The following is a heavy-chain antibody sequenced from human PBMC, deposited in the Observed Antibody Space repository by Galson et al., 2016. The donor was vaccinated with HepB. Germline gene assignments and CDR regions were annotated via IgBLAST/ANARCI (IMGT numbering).Heavy chain of an antibody. V-gene: IGHV3-53*04. CDR3: ASQWFGGISYYFDY. Sequence: SLRLSCAVSGFTVSISYMAWVRQAPGKGLEWVSTIYSGGSTYYADSVKGRFTISRHNSKNTLYLQMNSLRPDNTAVYYCASQWFGGISYYFDYWGQGTLVTVSS. J-gene: IGHJ4*02. CDR2: IYSGGST. CDR1: GFTVSISY. D-gene: IGHD3-10*01.